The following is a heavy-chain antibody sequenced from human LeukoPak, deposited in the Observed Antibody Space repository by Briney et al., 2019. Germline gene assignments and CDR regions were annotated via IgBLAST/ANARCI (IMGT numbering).Heavy chain of an antibody. CDR3: ASLLSPPYYYDSSGYYVFDY. CDR1: GGTFSSYA. CDR2: IIPIFGTA. D-gene: IGHD3-22*01. Sequence: GASVKVSCKASGGTFSSYAISWVRQAPGQGREWMGGIIPIFGTANYAQKFQGRVTITTDESTSTAYMELSSLRSEDTAVYYCASLLSPPYYYDSSGYYVFDYWGQGTLVTVSS. V-gene: IGHV1-69*05. J-gene: IGHJ4*02.